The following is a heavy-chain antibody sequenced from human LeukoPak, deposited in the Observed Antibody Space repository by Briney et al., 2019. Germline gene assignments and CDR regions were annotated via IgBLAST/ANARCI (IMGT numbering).Heavy chain of an antibody. CDR3: TKSGAPGLNNWNHAGGWFDP. CDR1: GFTFSSYW. J-gene: IGHJ5*02. D-gene: IGHD1-1*01. V-gene: IGHV3-74*01. CDR2: INTDGSST. Sequence: GGSLRLSSAASGFTFSSYWMHWVRQGPGKGLVWVSRINTDGSSTGYADSVKGRFTTSRDNSKNTLYLQMNSLRAEDTAVYYCTKSGAPGLNNWNHAGGWFDPWGQGTLVTVSS.